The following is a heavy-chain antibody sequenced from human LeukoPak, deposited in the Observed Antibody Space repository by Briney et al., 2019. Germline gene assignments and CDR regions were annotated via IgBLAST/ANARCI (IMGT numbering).Heavy chain of an antibody. J-gene: IGHJ1*01. D-gene: IGHD2-15*01. V-gene: IGHV3-33*01. Sequence: TGGSLRLSCAASGFTFSSYGMHWVRQAPGKGLEWVAVIWYDGSNKYYADSVKGRFTISRDNSKNTLYLQMNSLRAEDTAVYYCARVRYGSFYFQHWGQGTLVTVSS. CDR3: ARVRYGSFYFQH. CDR2: IWYDGSNK. CDR1: GFTFSSYG.